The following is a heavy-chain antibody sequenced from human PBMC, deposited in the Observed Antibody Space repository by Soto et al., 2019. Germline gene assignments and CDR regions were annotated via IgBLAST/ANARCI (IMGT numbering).Heavy chain of an antibody. CDR3: VASLAASGLNWLDP. D-gene: IGHD6-13*01. J-gene: IGHJ5*02. CDR2: IFANGHT. Sequence: SETLSLTCIVSGGSISEKYWNWVRQPPGKGLEWIGLIFANGHTDYNPSLKSRVTMSVDASKNQFSLRLTSMTAADTTVYYCVASLAASGLNWLDPWGRGTLVTVSS. CDR1: GGSISEKY. V-gene: IGHV4-4*07.